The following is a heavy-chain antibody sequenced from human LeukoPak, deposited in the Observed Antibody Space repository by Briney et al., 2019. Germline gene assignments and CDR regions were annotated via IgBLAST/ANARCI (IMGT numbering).Heavy chain of an antibody. CDR3: ARDFGESTNY. D-gene: IGHD3-10*01. CDR2: INPNSGGT. V-gene: IGHV1-2*02. Sequence: GASVKVSCKASGYTFSGYYMHWVRQAPGQGLEWMGWINPNSGGTNYAQKFQGRVTMTRDTAISTAYMELSRLRADDTAVYYCARDFGESTNYWGQGTLVTVSS. J-gene: IGHJ4*02. CDR1: GYTFSGYY.